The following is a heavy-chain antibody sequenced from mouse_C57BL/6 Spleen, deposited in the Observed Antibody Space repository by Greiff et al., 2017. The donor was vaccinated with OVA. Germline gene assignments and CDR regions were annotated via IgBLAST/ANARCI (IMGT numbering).Heavy chain of an antibody. J-gene: IGHJ3*01. Sequence: EVQLQQSGPELVKPGASVKISCKASGYSFTGYYMNWVKQSPEKSLEWIGEINPSTGGTTYNQKFKAKATLTVDKSSSTAYMQLKSLTSEDSAVYYCAIDSSGYGAYWGQGTLVTVSA. CDR1: GYSFTGYY. D-gene: IGHD3-2*02. CDR3: AIDSSGYGAY. V-gene: IGHV1-42*01. CDR2: INPSTGGT.